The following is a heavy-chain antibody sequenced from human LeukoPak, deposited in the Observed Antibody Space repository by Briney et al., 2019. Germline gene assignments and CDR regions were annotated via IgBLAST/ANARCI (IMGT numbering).Heavy chain of an antibody. J-gene: IGHJ4*02. CDR1: GIIISSNY. CDR3: ATVTSGH. CDR2: INPEGTSA. Sequence: GGSLRLSCAASGIIISSNYMQWVRQAPGKGLVWVSRINPEGTSATYADSVKGRFTISRDNAKNTVNLQMNSLRAEDTAVYYCATVTSGHWGQGILVTVSS. V-gene: IGHV3-74*01. D-gene: IGHD4-17*01.